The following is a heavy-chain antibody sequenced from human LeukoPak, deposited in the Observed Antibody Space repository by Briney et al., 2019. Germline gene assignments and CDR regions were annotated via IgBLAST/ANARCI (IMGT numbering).Heavy chain of an antibody. CDR1: GGSISPYY. V-gene: IGHV4-59*01. D-gene: IGHD3-10*01. J-gene: IGHJ4*02. CDR3: ARDGTAMVRGVIILQYYFDY. CDR2: IYYSGST. Sequence: SETLSLTCTVSGGSISPYYWSWIRQPPGKGLEWIGYIYYSGSTNYNPSLKSRVTISVDTSKNQFSLKLNSVTAADTAVYYCARDGTAMVRGVIILQYYFDYWGQGTLVTVSS.